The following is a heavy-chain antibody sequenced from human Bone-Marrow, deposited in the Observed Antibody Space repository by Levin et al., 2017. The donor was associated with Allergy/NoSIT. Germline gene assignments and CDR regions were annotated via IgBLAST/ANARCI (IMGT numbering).Heavy chain of an antibody. CDR1: GGSISSSNW. CDR3: ARRVVVPAAHFYYYYMDV. J-gene: IGHJ6*03. Sequence: GSLRLSCAVSGGSISSSNWWSWVRQPPGKGLEWIGEIYHSGSTNYNPSLRSRVTISVDKSKNQFSLKLSSVTAADTAVYYCARRVVVPAAHFYYYYMDVWGKGTTVTVSS. CDR2: IYHSGST. V-gene: IGHV4-4*02. D-gene: IGHD2-2*01.